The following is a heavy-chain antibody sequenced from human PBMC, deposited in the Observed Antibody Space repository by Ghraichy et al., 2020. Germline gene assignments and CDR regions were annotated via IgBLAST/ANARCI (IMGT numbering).Heavy chain of an antibody. CDR3: ARVAGTYSNGHFDY. D-gene: IGHD6-19*01. CDR2: IKPSGTST. Sequence: ASVKVSCKASGYTFTDYYMYWVRQAPGQRLECMGVIKPSGTSTSYAQKFQGRVTMTRDTSTSTLYMELSSLRSEDTAMYYCARVAGTYSNGHFDYWGQGTQVTVSS. J-gene: IGHJ4*02. CDR1: GYTFTDYY. V-gene: IGHV1-46*01.